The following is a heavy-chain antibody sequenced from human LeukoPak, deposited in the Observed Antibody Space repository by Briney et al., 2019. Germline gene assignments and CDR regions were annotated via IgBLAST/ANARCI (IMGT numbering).Heavy chain of an antibody. Sequence: KAGGSLRLSCAASGFTFSSYSMNWVRQAPGKGLEWVSSISSSSSYIYYADSVKGRFTISRDNSKNTLYLQMNSLRAEDTAVYYCASLWSFDYWGQGTLVTVSS. J-gene: IGHJ4*02. CDR2: ISSSSSYI. V-gene: IGHV3-21*01. CDR1: GFTFSSYS. CDR3: ASLWSFDY. D-gene: IGHD3-3*01.